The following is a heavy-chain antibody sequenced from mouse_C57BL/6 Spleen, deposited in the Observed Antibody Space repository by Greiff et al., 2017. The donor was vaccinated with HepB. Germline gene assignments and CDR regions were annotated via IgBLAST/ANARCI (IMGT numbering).Heavy chain of an antibody. J-gene: IGHJ1*03. Sequence: QVHVKQSGPELVKPGASVKISCKASGYAFSSSWMNWVKQRPGKGLEWIGRIYPGDGDTNYNGKFKGKATLTADKSSSTAYMQLSSLTSEDSAVYFWARGLTGFWYFDVWGTGTTVTVSS. CDR1: GYAFSSSW. CDR2: IYPGDGDT. D-gene: IGHD4-1*01. V-gene: IGHV1-82*01. CDR3: ARGLTGFWYFDV.